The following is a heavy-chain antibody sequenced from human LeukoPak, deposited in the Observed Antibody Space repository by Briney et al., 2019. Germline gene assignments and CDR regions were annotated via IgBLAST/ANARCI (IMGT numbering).Heavy chain of an antibody. V-gene: IGHV1-69*04. Sequence: SVKVSCKASGGTFSSYAISWVRQAPGQGLEWMGRIIPILGIANYAQKFQGRVTITADKSTSTAYMELSSLRSEDTAVYYCARVPDYYDSSGYSLGYWGQGTLVTVSS. J-gene: IGHJ4*02. D-gene: IGHD3-22*01. CDR2: IIPILGIA. CDR1: GGTFSSYA. CDR3: ARVPDYYDSSGYSLGY.